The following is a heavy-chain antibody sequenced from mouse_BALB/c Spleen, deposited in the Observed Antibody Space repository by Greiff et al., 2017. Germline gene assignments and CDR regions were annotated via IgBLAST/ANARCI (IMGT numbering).Heavy chain of an antibody. V-gene: IGHV5-6-5*01. CDR2: ISSGGST. CDR1: GFTFSSYA. CDR3: ARQIYDYDRAMDY. J-gene: IGHJ4*01. D-gene: IGHD2-4*01. Sequence: EVQGVESGGGLVKPGGSLKLSCAASGFTFSSYAMSWVRQTPEKRLEWVASISSGGSTYYPDSVKGRFTISRDNARNILYLQMSRLRSTDTAMYYCARQIYDYDRAMDYWGQGTSLTVSS.